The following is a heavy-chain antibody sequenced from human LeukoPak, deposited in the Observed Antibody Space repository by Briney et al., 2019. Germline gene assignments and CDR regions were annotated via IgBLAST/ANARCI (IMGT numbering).Heavy chain of an antibody. Sequence: GGSLRLSCEASGFTFSSYAMHWVRQALGKGLEWVAFIRYDERNKYYSDSVKGRFTISRDNSKNFLYLQMNSLRAEDTAVYYCARTYYDILTGYNPYFDYWGQGILVTVSS. CDR1: GFTFSSYA. D-gene: IGHD3-9*01. J-gene: IGHJ4*02. CDR2: IRYDERNK. CDR3: ARTYYDILTGYNPYFDY. V-gene: IGHV3-30*02.